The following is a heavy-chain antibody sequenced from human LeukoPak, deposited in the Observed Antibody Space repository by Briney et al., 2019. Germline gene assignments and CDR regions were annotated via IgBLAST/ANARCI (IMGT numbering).Heavy chain of an antibody. CDR3: AKVPPYYYDSSGYPY. Sequence: GGSLRLSCAASGFTFSSYWMHWVRQAPGKGLVWVSRINSDGSSTSYADSVKGRFTISRDNAKNTLYLQMNSLRAEDTAVYYCAKVPPYYYDSSGYPYWGQGTLVTVSS. D-gene: IGHD3-22*01. V-gene: IGHV3-74*01. J-gene: IGHJ4*02. CDR2: INSDGSST. CDR1: GFTFSSYW.